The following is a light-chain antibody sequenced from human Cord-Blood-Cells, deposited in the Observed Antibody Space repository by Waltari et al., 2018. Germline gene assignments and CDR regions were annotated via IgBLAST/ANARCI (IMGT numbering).Light chain of an antibody. Sequence: QSALTQPRSVSGCPGQSVTISCTGTSSDVGGYNYVSWYQQHPGKAPKLMIYDVSNRPSGVPDRFSGSKSGNTASLTISGLQAEDEADYYCCSYAGSYTLVFGTGTKVTVL. CDR3: CSYAGSYTLV. CDR2: DVS. J-gene: IGLJ1*01. V-gene: IGLV2-11*01. CDR1: SSDVGGYNY.